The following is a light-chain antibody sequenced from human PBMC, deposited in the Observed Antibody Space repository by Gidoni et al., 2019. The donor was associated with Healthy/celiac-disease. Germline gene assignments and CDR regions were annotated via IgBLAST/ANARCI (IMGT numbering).Light chain of an antibody. V-gene: IGKV3-20*01. CDR3: QQYSPSPPIT. CDR1: RSVSDSF. CDR2: AAS. Sequence: EVVLTQSPRTLSLSPGERATLSCRASRSVSDSFLAWYQQKPGQAPRLLIHAASRRATGIPDRFSGSGSGTDFTLTIYRLEPDDFAVYYCQQYSPSPPITFGQGTRLEIK. J-gene: IGKJ5*01.